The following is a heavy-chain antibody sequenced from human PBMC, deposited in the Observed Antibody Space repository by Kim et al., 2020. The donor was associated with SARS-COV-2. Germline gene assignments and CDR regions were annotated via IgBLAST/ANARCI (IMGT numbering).Heavy chain of an antibody. V-gene: IGHV4-34*01. CDR3: ARGPPIQLWARFRCAFDI. D-gene: IGHD5-18*01. Sequence: SETLSLTCAVYGGSFSGYYWSWIRQPPGKGLEWIGEINHSGSTNYNPSLKSRVTISVDTSKNQFSLKLSSVTAADTAVYYCARGPPIQLWARFRCAFDIWGQGTMVTVSS. CDR2: INHSGST. J-gene: IGHJ3*02. CDR1: GGSFSGYY.